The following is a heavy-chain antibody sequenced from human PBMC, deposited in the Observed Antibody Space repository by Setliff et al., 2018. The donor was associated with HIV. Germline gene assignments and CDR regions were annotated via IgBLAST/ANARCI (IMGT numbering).Heavy chain of an antibody. J-gene: IGHJ5*02. Sequence: VGSLRLSCAASGFTVSNNYMTWVRQAPGKGLEWVSVMNDDGRTFYADSVKGRFTISRDNSINILYLHMNSLIAEDTAVYYCAKGVKWLAPWGRGTLVTVSS. D-gene: IGHD3-16*01. CDR1: GFTVSNNY. CDR3: AKGVKWLAP. CDR2: MNDDGRT. V-gene: IGHV3-53*01.